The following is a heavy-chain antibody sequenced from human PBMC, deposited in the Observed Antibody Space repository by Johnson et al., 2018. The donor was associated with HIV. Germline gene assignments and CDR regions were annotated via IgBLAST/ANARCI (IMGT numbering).Heavy chain of an antibody. CDR1: GFTFDDYG. CDR2: MNWNGGST. V-gene: IGHV3-20*04. J-gene: IGHJ3*02. CDR3: ARGGGSLRWDLSFDI. Sequence: VQLVESGGGVVQPGESLRLSCEASGFTFDDYGLSWVRQAPGKGLEWVSGMNWNGGSTGYADSVKGRFTISRDNAKNSLYLQMNSLRAEDTAVYYCARGGGSLRWDLSFDIWGQGTMVTVSS. D-gene: IGHD1-26*01.